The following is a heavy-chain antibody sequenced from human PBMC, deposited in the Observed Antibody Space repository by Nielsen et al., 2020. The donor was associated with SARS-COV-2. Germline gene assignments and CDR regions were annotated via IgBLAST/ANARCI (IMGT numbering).Heavy chain of an antibody. CDR1: GYTFTSYA. D-gene: IGHD1-26*01. Sequence: SVKVSCKASGYTFTSYAMHWVRQAPGQRLEWIGWIVVGSGNTNYAQKFQERVTITRDMSTSTAYMELSSLRSEDTAVYYCAAPSCRGSYCHDAFDIWGQGTMVTVSS. J-gene: IGHJ3*02. CDR3: AAPSCRGSYCHDAFDI. CDR2: IVVGSGNT. V-gene: IGHV1-58*02.